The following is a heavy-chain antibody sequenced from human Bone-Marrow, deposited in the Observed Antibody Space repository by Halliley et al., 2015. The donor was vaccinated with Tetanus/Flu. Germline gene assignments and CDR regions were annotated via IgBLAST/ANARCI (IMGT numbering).Heavy chain of an antibody. J-gene: IGHJ5*02. Sequence: GLVKPSQTLSLTCTVSGGSISPYHWSWIRQPPGKGLEWIGYIFYSGKSKYNPSLKGRVTISVDTSKKQLSLRLSSVTPADTAVYYCARSGSGNYEGWLDPWGQGTLVTVSS. D-gene: IGHD3-10*01. CDR3: ARSGSGNYEGWLDP. V-gene: IGHV4-59*01. CDR2: IFYSGKS. CDR1: GGSISPYH.